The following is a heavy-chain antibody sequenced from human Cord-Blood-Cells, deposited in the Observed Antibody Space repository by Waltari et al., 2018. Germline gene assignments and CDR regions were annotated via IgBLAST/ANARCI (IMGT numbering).Heavy chain of an antibody. V-gene: IGHV3-21*01. Sequence: EVQLVESGGGLVKPGGSLRLSCAASGFTFSSYSMNWVRQAPGKGLEWVSSISSSSSYIYYADSVNGRFTISRDNAKNSLYLQMNSLRAEDTAVYYCARVNLRNWYFDLWGRGTLVTVSS. CDR3: ARVNLRNWYFDL. CDR2: ISSSSSYI. D-gene: IGHD1-20*01. J-gene: IGHJ2*01. CDR1: GFTFSSYS.